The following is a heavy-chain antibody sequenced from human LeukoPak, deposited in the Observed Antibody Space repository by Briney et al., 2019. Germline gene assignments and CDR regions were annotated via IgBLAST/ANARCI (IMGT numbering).Heavy chain of an antibody. D-gene: IGHD1-1*01. CDR2: MNPNSGNT. Sequence: SVKVSCKASGYTFPTYDINWVRPATGQGLEWMGWMNPNSGNTGYAQKFQGRVTMTRDTSISTAYMELSSLRSEDTAVYYCTRGRPTSFDYWGQGTLVTVSS. V-gene: IGHV1-8*01. J-gene: IGHJ4*02. CDR3: TRGRPTSFDY. CDR1: GYTFPTYD.